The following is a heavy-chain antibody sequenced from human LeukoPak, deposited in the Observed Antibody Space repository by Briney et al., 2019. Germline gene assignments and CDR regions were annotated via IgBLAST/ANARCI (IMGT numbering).Heavy chain of an antibody. J-gene: IGHJ4*02. CDR1: GGSFSGYY. Sequence: SETLSLTCAVYGGSFSGYYWSWIRQPPGKGLEWIGEINHSGSTNYNPSLKSRVTISVDKSKNQFSLKLSSVTAADTAVYYCARNGGSSGWYVFDYWGQGTLVTVSS. CDR2: INHSGST. CDR3: ARNGGSSGWYVFDY. D-gene: IGHD6-19*01. V-gene: IGHV4-34*01.